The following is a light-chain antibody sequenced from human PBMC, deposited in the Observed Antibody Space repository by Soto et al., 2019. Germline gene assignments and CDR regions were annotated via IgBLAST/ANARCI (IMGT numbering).Light chain of an antibody. V-gene: IGKV3-20*01. J-gene: IGKJ1*01. Sequence: EIVLTQSPGTLSLSPGERATLSCRASQSVSSSSVAWYQQRPGQSPRLLMYGASTRATGIPDRFSGGGSGTDFTLTISRLEPEDYAVYFCQHYGTSWWTFGQGTKVDI. CDR3: QHYGTSWWT. CDR1: QSVSSSS. CDR2: GAS.